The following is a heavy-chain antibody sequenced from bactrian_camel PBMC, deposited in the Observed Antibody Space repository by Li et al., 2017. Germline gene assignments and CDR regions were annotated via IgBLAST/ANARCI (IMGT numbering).Heavy chain of an antibody. J-gene: IGHJ4*01. D-gene: IGHD3*01. V-gene: IGHV3S54*01. Sequence: HVQLVESGGGSVQTGGSLTLSCVASGNTYSATYTGWFRQSPGMQREGVAILYFRGSSVYGDTTYYPDSVKGRFTISQDTTNGTVYLTMNNLQPEDSAKYYCVADWGFMGGCTLIGGFNVEYNSWGQGTQVTVS. CDR1: GNTYSATY. CDR2: LYFRGSSVYGDTT. CDR3: VADWGFMGGCTLIGGFNVEYNS.